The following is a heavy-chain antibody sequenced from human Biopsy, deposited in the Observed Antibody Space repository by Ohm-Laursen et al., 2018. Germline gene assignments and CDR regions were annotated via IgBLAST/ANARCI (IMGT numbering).Heavy chain of an antibody. CDR1: GFTFSSYG. CDR3: ARDRYYGSESYYSHYNMDV. CDR2: IWYDGSNK. Sequence: SLRLSCTASGFTFSSYGIHWVRQAPGKGLEWVAVIWYDGSNKYSADSVKGRFSISRDNSKNTVYLQMNSLRAADTAVYYCARDRYYGSESYYSHYNMDVWGQGTTVSVS. J-gene: IGHJ6*02. D-gene: IGHD3-10*01. V-gene: IGHV3-33*01.